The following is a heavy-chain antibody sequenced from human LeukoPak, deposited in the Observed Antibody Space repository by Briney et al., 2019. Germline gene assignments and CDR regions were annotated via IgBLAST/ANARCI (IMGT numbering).Heavy chain of an antibody. CDR3: ARVHVAAAGPFRHDAFDI. CDR1: GYTFTGYY. D-gene: IGHD6-13*01. CDR2: INPNSGGT. V-gene: IGHV1-2*02. Sequence: ASVKVSCKASGYTFTGYYMHWVRQAPGQGLEWVGWINPNSGGTNYAQKFQGRVTMTRDTSISTAYMELSRLRSDDTAVYYCARVHVAAAGPFRHDAFDIWGQGTMVTVSS. J-gene: IGHJ3*02.